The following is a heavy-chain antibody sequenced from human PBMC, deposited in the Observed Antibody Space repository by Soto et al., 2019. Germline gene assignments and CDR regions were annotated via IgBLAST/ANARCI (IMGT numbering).Heavy chain of an antibody. CDR2: ISYDGSNK. V-gene: IGHV3-30*18. CDR3: AKGGDFDY. CDR1: GFTFSSYG. J-gene: IGHJ4*02. D-gene: IGHD3-16*01. Sequence: QVQLVESGGGVVQPGRSLRLSCAASGFTFSSYGMHWVRQAPGKGLEWVAVISYDGSNKYYADSVKGRFTISRDNSKNPLYLQMNGLKPEDTAVYYCAKGGDFDYWGQGTLVTVSS.